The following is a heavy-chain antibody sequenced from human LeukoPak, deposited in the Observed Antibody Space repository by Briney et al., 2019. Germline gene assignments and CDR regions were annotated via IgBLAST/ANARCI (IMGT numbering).Heavy chain of an antibody. CDR2: INHNGNVN. J-gene: IGHJ6*02. D-gene: IGHD3-16*01. V-gene: IGHV3-7*03. Sequence: GGSLRLSCAASGFTFSSYWMNWARQAPEKGLEWVASINHNGNVNYYVDSVKGRFTISRDNAKNSLYLQMSNLRAEDTAVYFCARGGGLDVWGQGATVTVSS. CDR1: GFTFSSYW. CDR3: ARGGGLDV.